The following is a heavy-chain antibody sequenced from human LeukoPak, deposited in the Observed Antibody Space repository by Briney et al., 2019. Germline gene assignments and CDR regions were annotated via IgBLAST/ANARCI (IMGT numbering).Heavy chain of an antibody. CDR1: GGPMRNLY. CDR3: ASASSGAIYYYGVDV. Sequence: SETLSLTCTVSGGPMRNLYWTWIRQSPGKGLEWIGCIYNSRSTRYNPSLKSRVTISEDTSKNQFSLKLTSVTAVDTAVYYCASASSGAIYYYGVDVWGPGTTVTVSS. CDR2: IYNSRST. V-gene: IGHV4-59*11. J-gene: IGHJ6*02. D-gene: IGHD3-10*01.